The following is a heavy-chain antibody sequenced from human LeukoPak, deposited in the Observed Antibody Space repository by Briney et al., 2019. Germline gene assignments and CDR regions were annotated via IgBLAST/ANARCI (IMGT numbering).Heavy chain of an antibody. CDR3: ARTAARRFDY. CDR2: INPTGGST. CDR1: GYTFPSHF. V-gene: IGHV1-46*01. J-gene: IGHJ4*02. D-gene: IGHD6-6*01. Sequence: ASVKVSCKASGYTFPSHFMHWVRQAPGQGLEWMGIINPTGGSTTYAQKFQGRVTVTRDTSTSTVYMELSSLRSDDTAVYYCARTAARRFDYWGQGTLVTVSS.